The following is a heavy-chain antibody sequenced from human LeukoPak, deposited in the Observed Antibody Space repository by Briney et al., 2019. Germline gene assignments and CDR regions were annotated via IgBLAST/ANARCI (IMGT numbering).Heavy chain of an antibody. V-gene: IGHV4-59*01. CDR1: GGSISSYY. CDR2: IYYSGST. J-gene: IGHJ5*02. Sequence: SETLSLTCTVSGGSISSYYWSWIRQPPGKGLEWIGYIYYSGSTNYKPSLKSRVTISVDKSKNQFSLKLRSVTAADTAVYYCARNDYYYYDSSGHTLSTFDPWGQGTLVTVSS. CDR3: ARNDYYYYDSSGHTLSTFDP. D-gene: IGHD3-22*01.